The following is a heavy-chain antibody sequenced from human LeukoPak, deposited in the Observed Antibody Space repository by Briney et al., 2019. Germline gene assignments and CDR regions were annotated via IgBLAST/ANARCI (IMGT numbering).Heavy chain of an antibody. Sequence: GSLRLSCAASGFTFSTYAMSWVRQPPGKGLEWIGEINHSGSTNYNPSLKSRVTISVDTSKNQFSLKLSSVTAADTAVYYCARVRSYCSSTSCYLFDYWGQGTLVTVSS. V-gene: IGHV4-34*01. J-gene: IGHJ4*02. CDR3: ARVRSYCSSTSCYLFDY. CDR2: INHSGST. D-gene: IGHD2-2*01. CDR1: GFTFSTYA.